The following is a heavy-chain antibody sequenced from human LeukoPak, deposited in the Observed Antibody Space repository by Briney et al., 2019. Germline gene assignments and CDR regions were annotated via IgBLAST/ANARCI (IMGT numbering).Heavy chain of an antibody. CDR3: ATDRKKGRVSRKLRSNERGFDY. Sequence: ASVKVSCKVSGYTLTELSMHWVRQAPGKGLEWMGGFDPEDGETIYAQKFQGRVTMTEDTPTDTAYMELSSLRSEDTAVYYCATDRKKGRVSRKLRSNERGFDYWGQGTLVTVSS. V-gene: IGHV1-24*01. D-gene: IGHD1-1*01. CDR2: FDPEDGET. CDR1: GYTLTELS. J-gene: IGHJ4*02.